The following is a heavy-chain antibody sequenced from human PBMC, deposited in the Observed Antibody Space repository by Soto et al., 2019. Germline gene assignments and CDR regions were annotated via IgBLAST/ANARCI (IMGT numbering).Heavy chain of an antibody. J-gene: IGHJ3*02. D-gene: IGHD3-22*01. V-gene: IGHV4-59*01. CDR2: IYYSGST. CDR1: GGSISSYY. Sequence: QVQLQESGPGLVKPSETLSLTCTVSGGSISSYYWSWIRQPPGKGLEWIGYIYYSGSTNYNPSLKSRVTISVDTSKNQFSLKLSSVTAADTAVYYCARGGSITMIVVDAFDIWGQGTMVTVSS. CDR3: ARGGSITMIVVDAFDI.